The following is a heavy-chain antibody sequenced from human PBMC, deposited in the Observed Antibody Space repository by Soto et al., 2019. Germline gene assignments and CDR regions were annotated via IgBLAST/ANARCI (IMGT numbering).Heavy chain of an antibody. D-gene: IGHD6-6*01. V-gene: IGHV3-23*01. CDR1: GFTFSNYA. CDR2: ISGSGGST. Sequence: EVQLLESGGGLVQPGGSLRLSCEASGFTFSNYAMSWVRQAPGKGLEWVSGISGSGGSTYYAESVKGHITSSRDNSKNTLYLQMNTLRAEDTAVYYCAKPRAVRDAFDIWGQGTMVTVSS. CDR3: AKPRAVRDAFDI. J-gene: IGHJ3*02.